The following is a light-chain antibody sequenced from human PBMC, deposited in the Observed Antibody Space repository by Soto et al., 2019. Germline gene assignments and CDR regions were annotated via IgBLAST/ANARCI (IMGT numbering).Light chain of an antibody. Sequence: DIQMTQSPSTLSASVGDRVTITCRASQRISTWLAWYQQKPGKAPELLIYDASTLQSGVSARFSGSGSGTEFTLTSTNLQPDDFATYYCQPYNSSPTFGQGTKVEVK. V-gene: IGKV1-5*01. CDR2: DAS. J-gene: IGKJ1*01. CDR1: QRISTW. CDR3: QPYNSSPT.